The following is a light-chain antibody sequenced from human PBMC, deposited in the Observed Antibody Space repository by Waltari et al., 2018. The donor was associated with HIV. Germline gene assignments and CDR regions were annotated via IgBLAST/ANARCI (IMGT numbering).Light chain of an antibody. CDR3: NSRDSSVHHLI. CDR2: GRN. CDR1: GLRSYF. Sequence: SSELPQDPAVSVALGHTVSVTCQGDGLRSYFSSWYHQKPGPAPVLLIYGRNSRPSGIPDRFSGSSSGITASLTITGAQAEDEADYYCNSRDSSVHHLIFGGGTKLTV. V-gene: IGLV3-19*01. J-gene: IGLJ2*01.